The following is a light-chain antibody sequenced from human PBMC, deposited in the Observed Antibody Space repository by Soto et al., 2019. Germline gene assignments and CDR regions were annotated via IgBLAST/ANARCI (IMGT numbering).Light chain of an antibody. V-gene: IGKV3-15*01. CDR3: QQYNNWPYT. CDR2: GAS. CDR1: QSVSSN. Sequence: EIVMTQSPATLSVSPGERAALSCRASQSVSSNFAWYQQKPGQAPRLLIYGASPRATGIPARFSGSGSGTAFTRTIGSLQSEGVAVYYCQQYNNWPYTFGQGTKLEIK. J-gene: IGKJ2*01.